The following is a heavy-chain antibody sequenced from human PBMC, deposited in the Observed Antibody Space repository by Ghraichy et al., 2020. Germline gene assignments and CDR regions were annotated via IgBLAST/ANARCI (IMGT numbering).Heavy chain of an antibody. CDR2: LSWNSGNI. Sequence: GGSLRLSCAASGFTFDNYAMHWARQAPGKGLEWVSGLSWNSGNIGYADSVKGRFTISRDNAKNSLYLQMNSLRAEDTALYYCATGYSSVWSGFWGQGTLVTVSS. V-gene: IGHV3-9*01. CDR3: ATGYSSVWSGF. CDR1: GFTFDNYA. J-gene: IGHJ4*02. D-gene: IGHD6-19*01.